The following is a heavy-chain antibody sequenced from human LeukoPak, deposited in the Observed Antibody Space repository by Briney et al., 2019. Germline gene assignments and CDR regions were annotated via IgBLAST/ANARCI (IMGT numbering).Heavy chain of an antibody. CDR3: ARASLLRGLVGYYFDT. J-gene: IGHJ4*02. Sequence: SVKVSCKASGGTFSSYAISWVRQAPGQGLEWMGGIIPIFGTANYAQKFQGRVTITADESTSTAYMELSSLRSEDTAVYYCARASLLRGLVGYYFDTWGQGTPVTVFS. CDR2: IIPIFGTA. CDR1: GGTFSSYA. D-gene: IGHD3-16*02. V-gene: IGHV1-69*13.